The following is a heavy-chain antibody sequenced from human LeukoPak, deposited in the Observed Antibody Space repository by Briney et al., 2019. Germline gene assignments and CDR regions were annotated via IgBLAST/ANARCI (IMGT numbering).Heavy chain of an antibody. CDR1: GYTLTELS. J-gene: IGHJ3*02. Sequence: GASVEVSCKISGYTLTELSMHWVRQAPGKGLEWMGGFDPEDGETIYAQKFQGRVTMTEDTSTDTAYMELSSLRSEDTAVYYCATTSHGSGWYRDDAFDIWGQGTMVTVSS. V-gene: IGHV1-24*01. CDR3: ATTSHGSGWYRDDAFDI. CDR2: FDPEDGET. D-gene: IGHD6-19*01.